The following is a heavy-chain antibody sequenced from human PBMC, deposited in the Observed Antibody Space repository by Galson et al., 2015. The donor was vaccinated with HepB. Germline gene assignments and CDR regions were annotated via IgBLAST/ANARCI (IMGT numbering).Heavy chain of an antibody. D-gene: IGHD3-10*01. J-gene: IGHJ6*02. CDR3: ARAPYRFGEICGLGV. V-gene: IGHV3-11*01. CDR1: GFTLSDYH. CDR2: MSSRGTTI. Sequence: SLRLSCAASGFTLSDYHMSWIRQAPGKGLEWFSYMSSRGTTIYHADSVKGRFTVSRDNAKNSLNLQMNSLRAEDTAVYYCARAPYRFGEICGLGVWGQGTTVTVSS.